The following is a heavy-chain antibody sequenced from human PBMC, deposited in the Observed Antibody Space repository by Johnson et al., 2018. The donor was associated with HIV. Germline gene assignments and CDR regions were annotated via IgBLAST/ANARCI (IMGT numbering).Heavy chain of an antibody. CDR3: AKVQQLGPWGTFDI. Sequence: VQLVESGGGLVQPGGSLRLSCAASGFTVSSNYMNWVRQAPGKGLEWVSLIYGGGTTYYADSVKGRFTISRDNSKNTLYLQMNSLANEETAVYYRAKVQQLGPWGTFDIWGQGTMVTVSS. CDR2: IYGGGTT. CDR1: GFTVSSNY. D-gene: IGHD6-13*01. J-gene: IGHJ3*02. V-gene: IGHV3-66*02.